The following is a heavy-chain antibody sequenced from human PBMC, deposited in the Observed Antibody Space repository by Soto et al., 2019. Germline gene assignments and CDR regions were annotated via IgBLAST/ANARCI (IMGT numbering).Heavy chain of an antibody. V-gene: IGHV3-53*01. D-gene: IGHD1-26*01. Sequence: GGSLRLSCAISGFSVSSNYLSWVRQAPGKGLEWVSVHYSGGSAYYADSVQGRFTISRDKSNNTLYLQMRRVRAEDPAVYFCARHRHPRGTVGATSPLDPWGQGTQVTVSS. CDR1: GFSVSSNY. J-gene: IGHJ5*02. CDR2: HYSGGSA. CDR3: ARHRHPRGTVGATSPLDP.